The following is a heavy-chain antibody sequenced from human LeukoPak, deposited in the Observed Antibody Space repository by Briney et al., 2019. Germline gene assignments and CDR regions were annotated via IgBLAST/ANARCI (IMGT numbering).Heavy chain of an antibody. J-gene: IGHJ4*02. D-gene: IGHD4-17*01. CDR3: ARTNPVYGDYDY. Sequence: GGSLRLSCAVSGFTVTDNYMSWVRQAPGKGLQWVSVIYPDGRTYYTDSVKGRFTISRDISMNTLLLQMNSLRPDDTAVHYCARTNPVYGDYDYWGQGTLVTVSS. V-gene: IGHV3-53*01. CDR2: IYPDGRT. CDR1: GFTVTDNY.